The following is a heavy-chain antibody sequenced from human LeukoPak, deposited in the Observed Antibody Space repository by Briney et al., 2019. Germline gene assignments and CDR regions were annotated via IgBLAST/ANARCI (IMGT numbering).Heavy chain of an antibody. CDR2: IYYSGST. CDR3: ARRYGSGSYRFDP. D-gene: IGHD3-10*01. J-gene: IGHJ5*02. CDR1: GGSISSYY. V-gene: IGHV4-59*01. Sequence: PSETLSLTCTVSGGSISSYYWSWIRQPPGKGLEWIGYIYYSGSTNYNPSLKSRVTISVDTSKNQFSLKLSSVTAADTAVYYCARRYGSGSYRFDPWGQGTLVTVSS.